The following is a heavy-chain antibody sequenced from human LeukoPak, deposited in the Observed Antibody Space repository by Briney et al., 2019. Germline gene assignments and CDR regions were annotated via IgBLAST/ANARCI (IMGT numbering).Heavy chain of an antibody. V-gene: IGHV3-7*01. Sequence: PGGSLRLSCAASGFTFSGYGMHWVRQAPGKGLEWVANIKQDGSEKYYVDSVKGRFTITRDNAKNSLYLQMNSLRADDTAVYYCARDFGSGSYPYQFDYWGQGTLVTVSS. CDR2: IKQDGSEK. J-gene: IGHJ4*02. CDR3: ARDFGSGSYPYQFDY. CDR1: GFTFSGYG. D-gene: IGHD3-10*01.